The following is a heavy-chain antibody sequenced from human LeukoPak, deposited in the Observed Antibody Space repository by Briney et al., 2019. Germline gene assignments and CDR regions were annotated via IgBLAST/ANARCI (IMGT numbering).Heavy chain of an antibody. D-gene: IGHD6-13*01. CDR2: IWYDGSNK. CDR3: ARDRYSSMWSVFEY. Sequence: GGSLRLSCAASGFTFSSFAMHWVRQSPGKGLEWVAVIWYDGSNKLYAGSVKGRFTISRDNSRNTLYLQMNSLSAEDTAVYYCARDRYSSMWSVFEYWGQGALVTVSS. CDR1: GFTFSSFA. J-gene: IGHJ4*02. V-gene: IGHV3-33*01.